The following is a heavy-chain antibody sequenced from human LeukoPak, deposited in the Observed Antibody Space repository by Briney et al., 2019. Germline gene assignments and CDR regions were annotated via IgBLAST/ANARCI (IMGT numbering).Heavy chain of an antibody. CDR3: ARVITIFGVVTAFDY. CDR2: TYYSGST. CDR1: GGSISSYY. V-gene: IGHV4-59*08. D-gene: IGHD3-3*01. J-gene: IGHJ4*02. Sequence: PPETLSLTCTVSGGSISSYYWSWIRQPPGKGLEWIGYTYYSGSTNYNPSLKSRVTISVDTSKNQFSLKLSSVTAADTAVYYCARVITIFGVVTAFDYWGQGTLVTVSS.